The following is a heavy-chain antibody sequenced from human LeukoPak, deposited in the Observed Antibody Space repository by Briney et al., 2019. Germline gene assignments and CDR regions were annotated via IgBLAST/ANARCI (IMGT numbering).Heavy chain of an antibody. V-gene: IGHV3-48*01. J-gene: IGHJ4*02. Sequence: GGSLRLSCAASGFTFSSYAMSWVRQAPGKGLVWISYISYDSAIKYYADSVRGRFTISRDNAKNSLYLQMHSLSAEDTAVYYCVRDNPRCCGVVPANIDDYWGQGTLVTVSS. CDR3: VRDNPRCCGVVPANIDDY. CDR2: ISYDSAIK. D-gene: IGHD2-15*01. CDR1: GFTFSSYA.